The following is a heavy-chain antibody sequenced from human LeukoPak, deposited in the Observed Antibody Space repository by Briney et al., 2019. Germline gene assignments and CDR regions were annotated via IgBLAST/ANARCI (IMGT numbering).Heavy chain of an antibody. D-gene: IGHD2-2*01. V-gene: IGHV3-48*04. CDR2: ISSSSRTI. CDR3: ARDWGYCSSTSCLYNWFDP. CDR1: GFTFSSYS. J-gene: IGHJ5*02. Sequence: GGSLRLSCAASGFTFSSYSMNWVRQAPGKGLEWVSYISSSSRTIYYADSVKGRFTISRDNAKNSLYLQMNSLRAEDTAVYYCARDWGYCSSTSCLYNWFDPWGQGTLVTVSS.